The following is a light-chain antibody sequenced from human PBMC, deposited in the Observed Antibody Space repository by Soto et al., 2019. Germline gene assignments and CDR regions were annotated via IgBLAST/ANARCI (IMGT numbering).Light chain of an antibody. J-gene: IGKJ3*01. CDR2: DAS. V-gene: IGKV3D-7*01. Sequence: PGERVTLSCRASQSVSSTYLTWYQQKPGQAPRLLIYDASTRATSIPARFSGSGSGTDFTLTISSLQPEDFAVYYCQQHYTFTFGPGTKVDIK. CDR1: QSVSSTY. CDR3: QQHYTFT.